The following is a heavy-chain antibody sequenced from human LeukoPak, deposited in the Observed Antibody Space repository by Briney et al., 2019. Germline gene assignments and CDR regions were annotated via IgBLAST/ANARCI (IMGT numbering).Heavy chain of an antibody. J-gene: IGHJ6*02. D-gene: IGHD5-24*01. Sequence: SEPLSITCASGGGSFSGYYCCFIRQPPGEREGCVGEINHSGSTNYNPSIKSRVTISVDTSKNQFSLKLSSVTAADTAVYYCARGRSRDGYNFYYYYGMDVWGQGTTVTVSS. CDR3: ARGRSRDGYNFYYYYGMDV. CDR1: GGSFSGYY. V-gene: IGHV4-34*01. CDR2: INHSGST.